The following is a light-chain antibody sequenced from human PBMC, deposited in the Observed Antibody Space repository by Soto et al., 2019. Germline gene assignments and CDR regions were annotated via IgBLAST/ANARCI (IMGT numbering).Light chain of an antibody. CDR1: QSVGSGY. J-gene: IGKJ1*01. V-gene: IGKV3-20*01. CDR3: QQYGSSPRR. CDR2: ASS. Sequence: EIVLAQSPDTLSLSPGERATLSCRASQSVGSGYLAWYQQKSGQAPRLLIYASSSRATGIPARFSGSGSGTDFTLTISRLETEDVGVYYCQQYGSSPRRFGQGTQVVI.